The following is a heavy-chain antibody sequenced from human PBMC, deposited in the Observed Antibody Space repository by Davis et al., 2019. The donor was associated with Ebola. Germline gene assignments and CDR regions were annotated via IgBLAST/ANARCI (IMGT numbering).Heavy chain of an antibody. CDR1: GFTFSDSA. Sequence: GGSLRLSCAASGFTFSDSAMHWVRQASGKGLEWVGRIRSKANSYATAYAASVKGRFTISRDDSKTYLQMNSLKTEDTAVYYCPKQWYSSGWYYYYGMDVWGQGTTVTVSS. D-gene: IGHD6-19*01. V-gene: IGHV3-73*01. CDR2: IRSKANSYAT. J-gene: IGHJ6*02. CDR3: PKQWYSSGWYYYYGMDV.